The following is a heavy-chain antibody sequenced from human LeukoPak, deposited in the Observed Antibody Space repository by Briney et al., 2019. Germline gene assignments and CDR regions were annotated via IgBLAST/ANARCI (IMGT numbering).Heavy chain of an antibody. V-gene: IGHV1-69*02. CDR2: IIPIFGIA. CDR1: GGTFSSYT. Sequence: GSSVKASCKASGGTFSSYTISWVRQAPGQGLEWMGRIIPIFGIANYAQKFQGRVTITADKSTSTAYMELSSLRSEDTAVYYCARAPTMIVGWFDPWGQGTLVTVSS. J-gene: IGHJ5*02. CDR3: ARAPTMIVGWFDP. D-gene: IGHD3-22*01.